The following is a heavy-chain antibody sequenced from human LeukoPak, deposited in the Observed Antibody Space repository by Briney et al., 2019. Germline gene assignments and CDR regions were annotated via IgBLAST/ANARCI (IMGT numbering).Heavy chain of an antibody. CDR1: GGSVSSSSYY. V-gene: IGHV4-61*01. Sequence: SETLSLTCTVSGGSVSSSSYYWSWIRQPPGKGLEWIGYLSYSGSTNYNPSLKSRVSISVDTSKNQFSLKLSSVTAADTAVYYCARSPHCSSTDCYVTWGQGTLVIVPA. CDR3: ARSPHCSSTDCYVT. CDR2: LSYSGST. D-gene: IGHD2-2*01. J-gene: IGHJ4*02.